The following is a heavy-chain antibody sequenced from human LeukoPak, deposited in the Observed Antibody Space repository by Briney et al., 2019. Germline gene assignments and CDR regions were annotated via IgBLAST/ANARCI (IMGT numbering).Heavy chain of an antibody. D-gene: IGHD5-18*01. J-gene: IGHJ4*02. V-gene: IGHV3-11*01. Sequence: PGGSLRLSCAASGFTFSDYYMSWIRQAPGKGLEWVSYISSSGSTMYYADSVKGRFTISRDNAKNSLYLQMNSLRAEDTAVYYCARDLRYSYGYYFDYWGQGALVTVSS. CDR1: GFTFSDYY. CDR2: ISSSGSTM. CDR3: ARDLRYSYGYYFDY.